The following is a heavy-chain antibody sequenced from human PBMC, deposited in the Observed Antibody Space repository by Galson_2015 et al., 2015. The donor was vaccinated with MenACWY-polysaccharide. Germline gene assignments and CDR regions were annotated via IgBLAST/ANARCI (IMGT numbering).Heavy chain of an antibody. J-gene: IGHJ4*02. CDR3: ARCGGRYHSDH. Sequence: SVKVSCKASGYTFTTHYIHWLRQAPGQGLEWMAAINPNSGATTYAQRFKGRVMMTRDNSISTVYMELSSPKADDTAVDYCARCGGRYHSDHWGQATLLTASA. CDR1: GYTFTTHY. D-gene: IGHD2-21*01. CDR2: INPNSGAT. V-gene: IGHV1-2*02.